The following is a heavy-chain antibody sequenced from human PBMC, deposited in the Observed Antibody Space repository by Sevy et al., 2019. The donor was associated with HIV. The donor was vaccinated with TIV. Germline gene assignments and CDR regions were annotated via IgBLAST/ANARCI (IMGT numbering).Heavy chain of an antibody. CDR3: XXXXXXXXXXXXXXXXYGMDV. Sequence: GGSLRLSCAASGFTFSSYDMHWVRQATGKGLEWVSAIGTAGDTYYPGSVKGRFTISRENAKNSLYLQMNSLRAGDTXXXXXXXXXXXXXXXXXXXXXYGMDVWGQGTTVTVSS. CDR1: GFTFSSYD. CDR2: IGTAGDT. J-gene: IGHJ6*02. V-gene: IGHV3-13*01.